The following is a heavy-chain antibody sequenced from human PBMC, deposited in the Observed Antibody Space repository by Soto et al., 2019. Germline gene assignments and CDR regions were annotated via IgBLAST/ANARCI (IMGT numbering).Heavy chain of an antibody. CDR3: ARDLISDGIRYFDWLPDAFDI. V-gene: IGHV1-69*01. Sequence: QVQLVQSGAEVKKPGSSVKVSCKASGGTFSSYAISWVRQAPGQGLEWMGGIIPIFGTANYAQKFQGRVRITSDESTCSSYMELSSLRSGHTAVYYCARDLISDGIRYFDWLPDAFDIWGQGTMVTVSS. D-gene: IGHD3-9*01. J-gene: IGHJ3*02. CDR2: IIPIFGTA. CDR1: GGTFSSYA.